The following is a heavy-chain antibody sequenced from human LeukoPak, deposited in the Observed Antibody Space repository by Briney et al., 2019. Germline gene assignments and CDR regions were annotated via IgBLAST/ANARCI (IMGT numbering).Heavy chain of an antibody. CDR2: IFYSGTT. CDR3: ASRTVPAAYDAFDI. D-gene: IGHD2-2*01. CDR1: DGSISFYY. V-gene: IGHV4-59*01. J-gene: IGHJ3*02. Sequence: SENLSLTCTVSDGSISFYYWSWIRQPPGKALEWIGYIFYSGTTNYNPSLKSRVTISVDTSKNQFSLRLSSVTAADTAVYYCASRTVPAAYDAFDIWGLGTMVTVSS.